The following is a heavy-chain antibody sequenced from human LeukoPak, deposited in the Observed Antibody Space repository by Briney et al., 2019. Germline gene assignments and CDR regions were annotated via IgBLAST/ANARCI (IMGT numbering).Heavy chain of an antibody. Sequence: ASVKVSCKASGYTFTGYYMHWVRQAPGQGLEWMGRINPNSGGTNYAQKLQGRVTMTTDTSTSTAYMELRSLRSDDTAAYYCARDPDSAFFDYWGQGTLVTVSS. D-gene: IGHD2-15*01. J-gene: IGHJ4*02. CDR3: ARDPDSAFFDY. CDR1: GYTFTGYY. CDR2: INPNSGGT. V-gene: IGHV1-2*06.